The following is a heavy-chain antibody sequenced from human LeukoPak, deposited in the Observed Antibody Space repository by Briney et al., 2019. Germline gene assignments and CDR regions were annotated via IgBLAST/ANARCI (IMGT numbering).Heavy chain of an antibody. J-gene: IGHJ4*02. CDR3: AREVYDTSGYYLDS. CDR2: IWHDGSNK. D-gene: IGHD3-22*01. CDR1: GFTFRSYG. V-gene: IGHV3-33*01. Sequence: GRSPRLSCAASGFTFRSYGIHWVRQAPGKGLQWVAVIWHDGSNKYYADSVKGRFTVSRDNSKNTMSLQMNSLRAEDTAVYYCAREVYDTSGYYLDSWGQGTLVTVSA.